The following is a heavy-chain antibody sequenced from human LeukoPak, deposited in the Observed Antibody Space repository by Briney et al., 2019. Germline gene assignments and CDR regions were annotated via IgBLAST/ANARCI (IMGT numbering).Heavy chain of an antibody. CDR1: GGSISSSTYY. V-gene: IGHV4-39*01. CDR3: ARRGEFGSVSKGAFDN. CDR2: IYYSGVT. D-gene: IGHD5/OR15-5a*01. Sequence: SETLSLTCTVSGGSISSSTYYWGWIRQPPGKGLERIGSIYYSGVTYYNPSLKSRVTISVDTSKNQFSLKLSSVTATDTAVYYCARRGEFGSVSKGAFDNWGQGTLVTVSS. J-gene: IGHJ4*02.